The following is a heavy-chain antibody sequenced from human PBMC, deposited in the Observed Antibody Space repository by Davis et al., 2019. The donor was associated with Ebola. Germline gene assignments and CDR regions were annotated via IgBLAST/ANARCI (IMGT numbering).Heavy chain of an antibody. CDR3: ARADRGSYYQSDFDY. V-gene: IGHV3-30*03. Sequence: GGSLRLSCAASGFTFSSYGMHWVRQAPGKGLEWVAVISYDGSNKYYADSVKGRFTISRDSSKNTLYLQMNSLRAEDTALYYCARADRGSYYQSDFDYWGQGTLVTVSS. CDR2: ISYDGSNK. CDR1: GFTFSSYG. D-gene: IGHD1-26*01. J-gene: IGHJ4*02.